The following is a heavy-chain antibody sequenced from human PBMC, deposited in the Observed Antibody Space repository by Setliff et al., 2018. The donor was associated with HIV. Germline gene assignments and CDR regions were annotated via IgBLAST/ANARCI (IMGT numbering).Heavy chain of an antibody. V-gene: IGHV1-18*01. Sequence: ASVKVSCKASGGTFSTYGLSWVRQAPGQGLEWMGYISPYNGDAYYAEKFQGRVTMTTDTSTTAVSMELTNLRSDDTAVYFCARMQAYYNFWRSTYYFDYWGQGTPVTVSS. J-gene: IGHJ4*02. CDR1: GGTFSTYG. D-gene: IGHD3-3*01. CDR3: ARMQAYYNFWRSTYYFDY. CDR2: ISPYNGDA.